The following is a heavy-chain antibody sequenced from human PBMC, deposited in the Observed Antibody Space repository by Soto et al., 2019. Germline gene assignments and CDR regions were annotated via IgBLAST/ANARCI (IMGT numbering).Heavy chain of an antibody. CDR3: ASLTKGSPPAGNFDY. V-gene: IGHV1-2*06. CDR1: GYIFTDYY. CDR2: INPNSGGT. J-gene: IGHJ4*02. Sequence: ASVKVSCKASGYIFTDYYMHWVRQAPGQELGWMGRINPNSGGTNYAQKFQGRVTMTRDTSTSTVYMELSSLRSDDTAVYYCASLTKGSPPAGNFDYWGQGTLVTVSS. D-gene: IGHD6-13*01.